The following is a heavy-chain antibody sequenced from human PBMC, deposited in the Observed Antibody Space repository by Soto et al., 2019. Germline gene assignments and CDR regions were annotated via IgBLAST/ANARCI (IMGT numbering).Heavy chain of an antibody. J-gene: IGHJ4*02. D-gene: IGHD2-2*01. CDR2: IWYDGSNK. Sequence: GGSLRLSCAASGLTFSSYGMHWVRQAPGKGLEWVAVIWYDGSNKYYADSVKGRFTISRDNSKNTLYLQMNSLRAEDTAVYYCAREYCSSSCYFFGYWGQGTLVTVSS. CDR1: GLTFSSYG. V-gene: IGHV3-33*01. CDR3: AREYCSSSCYFFGY.